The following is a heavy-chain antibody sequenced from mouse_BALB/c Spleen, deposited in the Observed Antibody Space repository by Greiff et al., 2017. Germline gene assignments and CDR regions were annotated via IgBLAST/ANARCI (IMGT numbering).Heavy chain of an antibody. J-gene: IGHJ3*01. D-gene: IGHD1-2*01. Sequence: EVKLMESGGGLVQPGGTLRLSCATSGFTFSDFYMEWVRQPPGKRLEWIAASRNKANDYTTEYSASVKGRFIVSRDTSQSILYLQMNALRAEDTAIYYCARDAITTATPFAYWGQGTLVTVSA. V-gene: IGHV7-1*02. CDR2: SRNKANDYTT. CDR3: ARDAITTATPFAY. CDR1: GFTFSDFY.